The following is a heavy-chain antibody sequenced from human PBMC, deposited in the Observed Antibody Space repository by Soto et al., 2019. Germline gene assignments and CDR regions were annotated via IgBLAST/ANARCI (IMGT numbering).Heavy chain of an antibody. CDR3: XXXXXXXXXXFQH. Sequence: EVQLVESGGGLVQPGGSLRLSCAASGFTFSNYLMHWVRQAPGKGLVRVSHINTDGSSTYYADSVKGRFTISRDNAKXXXXXXXXXXXXXXXXXXXXXXXXXXXXXXFQHWGQGTLVTVSS. CDR2: INTDGSST. J-gene: IGHJ1*01. CDR1: GFTFSNYL. V-gene: IGHV3-74*01.